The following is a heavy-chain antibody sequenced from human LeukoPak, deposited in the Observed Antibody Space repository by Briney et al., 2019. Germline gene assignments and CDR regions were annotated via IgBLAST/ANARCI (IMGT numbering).Heavy chain of an antibody. CDR3: ARNSDYYDYSPQSV. D-gene: IGHD3-22*01. CDR2: ISDDETYK. J-gene: IGHJ4*02. V-gene: IGHV3-30-3*01. CDR1: GFTLNSYS. Sequence: GRSLRLSCAASGFTLNSYSMHWVRQAPGKGLEWVTAISDDETYKFYADSVKGRFTISRDNSKNMLYLQMNSLRIEDTAVYYCARNSDYYDYSPQSVWGQGTLVTVS.